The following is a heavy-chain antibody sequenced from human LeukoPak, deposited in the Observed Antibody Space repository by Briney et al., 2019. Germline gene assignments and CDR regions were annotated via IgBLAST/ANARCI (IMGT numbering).Heavy chain of an antibody. Sequence: GGSLRLSCAASGFTFSSYAMGWVRQAPGKGLEWVSAITASGGNTYYADSVKGRFTISRDNAKNTLYLQMNSLRAEDTAVYYCARDGSLPDYWGQGTLVTVSS. J-gene: IGHJ4*02. V-gene: IGHV3-23*01. CDR3: ARDGSLPDY. CDR2: ITASGGNT. CDR1: GFTFSSYA.